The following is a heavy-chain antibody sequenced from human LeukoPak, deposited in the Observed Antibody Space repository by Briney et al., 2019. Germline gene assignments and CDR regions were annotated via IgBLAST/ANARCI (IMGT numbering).Heavy chain of an antibody. CDR2: ISSGGSTT. D-gene: IGHD5-24*01. CDR1: GFTFSSYE. J-gene: IGHJ4*02. Sequence: GGSLRLSCAASGFTFSSYEMNWARQAPGKGLEWVSYISSGGSTTYYAGSVQGRFTISRDNAENSLCLQMNSLRDEGTAVYYCVRDRMASIPPFSHWGQETLVTVSS. CDR3: VRDRMASIPPFSH. V-gene: IGHV3-48*03.